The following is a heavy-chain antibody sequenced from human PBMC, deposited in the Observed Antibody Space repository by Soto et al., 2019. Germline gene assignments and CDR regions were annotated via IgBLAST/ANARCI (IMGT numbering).Heavy chain of an antibody. Sequence: QVQLVQSGAEVKKPGASVKVSCKASGYTFTSYGISWVRQAPGQGLEWMGWISAYNGNTNYAQKLQGRVTMTTDTSTSTAHMELRSRISDDTAVYYCARDLGIVGATLQHWGQGTLVTVSS. D-gene: IGHD1-26*01. CDR1: GYTFTSYG. V-gene: IGHV1-18*01. CDR3: ARDLGIVGATLQH. J-gene: IGHJ1*01. CDR2: ISAYNGNT.